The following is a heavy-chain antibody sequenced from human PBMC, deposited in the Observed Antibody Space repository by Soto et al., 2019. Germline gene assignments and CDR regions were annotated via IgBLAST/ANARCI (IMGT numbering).Heavy chain of an antibody. V-gene: IGHV4-4*02. CDR2: IYHSGST. CDR1: FGSISSSNL. CDR3: AGLGYCSSTSCYFDY. D-gene: IGHD2-2*01. Sequence: SETLSLTCAFSFGSISSSNLCICIRPPPGKGLEWIGEIYHSGSTNYNPSLKSRVTISVDKSKNQFSLKLSSVTAADTAVYYCAGLGYCSSTSCYFDYWGQGTLVTVSS. J-gene: IGHJ4*02.